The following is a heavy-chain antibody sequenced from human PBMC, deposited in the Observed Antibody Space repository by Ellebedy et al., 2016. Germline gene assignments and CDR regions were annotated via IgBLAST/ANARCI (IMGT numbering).Heavy chain of an antibody. V-gene: IGHV3-23*01. CDR1: GFTFSNYW. Sequence: GGSLRLXXAASGFTFSNYWMTWVRQTPEKGLEWVSSISRGGGSTNDADSVRGRFTISRDNSKNTLYLQMNSLGAEDTAVYYCARGKCSDDGCPKVGDFEFWGQGTLVTVSS. CDR2: ISRGGGST. J-gene: IGHJ4*02. CDR3: ARGKCSDDGCPKVGDFEF. D-gene: IGHD2-15*01.